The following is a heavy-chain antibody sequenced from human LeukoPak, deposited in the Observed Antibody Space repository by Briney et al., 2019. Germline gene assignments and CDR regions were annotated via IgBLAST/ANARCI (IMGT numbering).Heavy chain of an antibody. CDR1: GGSFSGYY. CDR2: INHSGST. V-gene: IGHV4-34*01. CDR3: ARRSAYYDYVWGSYRLTFDY. Sequence: PSETLSLTCAVYGGSFSGYYWSWIRQPPGKGLEWIGEINHSGSTNYNPSLKSRVTISVDTSKNQFSLKLSSVTAADTAVYYCARRSAYYDYVWGSYRLTFDYWGQGTLVTVSS. J-gene: IGHJ4*02. D-gene: IGHD3-16*02.